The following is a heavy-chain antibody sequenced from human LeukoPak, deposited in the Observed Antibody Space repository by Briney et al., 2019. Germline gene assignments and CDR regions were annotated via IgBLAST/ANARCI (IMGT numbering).Heavy chain of an antibody. CDR1: GFTFSSYS. Sequence: GGSLRLSCAASGFTFSSYSMNWVRQAPGKGLEWVSYISSSSSTIYYADSVKGRFTISRDNAKNSLYLQMNSLRAEDTALYYCAKDLRPTAVDAFDIWGQGTMVTVSS. CDR2: ISSSSSTI. V-gene: IGHV3-48*01. J-gene: IGHJ3*02. D-gene: IGHD6-6*01. CDR3: AKDLRPTAVDAFDI.